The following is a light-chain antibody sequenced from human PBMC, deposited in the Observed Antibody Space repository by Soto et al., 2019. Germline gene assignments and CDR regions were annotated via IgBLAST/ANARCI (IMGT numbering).Light chain of an antibody. Sequence: DIQMTQSPSSLSASVGDRVTITCRASQSISSYLNWYQQKPGKAPKLLIYAASSLQSGVPSRFSGSGSGTDFTLTISSLQPEDFATYYCQQSYSTPRTXGPGTKVDIK. V-gene: IGKV1-39*01. CDR2: AAS. CDR3: QQSYSTPRT. CDR1: QSISSY. J-gene: IGKJ3*01.